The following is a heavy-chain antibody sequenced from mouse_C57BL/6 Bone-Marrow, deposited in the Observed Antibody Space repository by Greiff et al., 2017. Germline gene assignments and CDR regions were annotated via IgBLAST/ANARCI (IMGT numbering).Heavy chain of an antibody. CDR1: GYTFTSYT. V-gene: IGHV1-4*01. D-gene: IGHD2-3*01. Sequence: QVQLKESGAELARPGASVKMSCKASGYTFTSYTMHWVKQRPGQGLEWIGYINPSSGYTKYNQKFKDKATLTADKSSSTAYMQLSSLTSEDSAVYYCARGWLLAWFAYWGQGTLVTVSA. CDR2: INPSSGYT. J-gene: IGHJ3*01. CDR3: ARGWLLAWFAY.